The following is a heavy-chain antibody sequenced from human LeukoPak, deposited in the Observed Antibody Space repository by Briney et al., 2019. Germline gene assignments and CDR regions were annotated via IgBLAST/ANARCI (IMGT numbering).Heavy chain of an antibody. CDR3: ALQLRYSSGHFDY. V-gene: IGHV3-74*01. CDR1: GFTFSSYW. Sequence: GGSLRLSCAASGFTFSSYWMHWVRQAPGKGLVWVSRINSDGSSTSYADSVKGRFTISRDNAKNTLYLQMNSLRAEDTAVYYCALQLRYSSGHFDYWGQGTLVTVSS. CDR2: INSDGSST. D-gene: IGHD6-19*01. J-gene: IGHJ4*02.